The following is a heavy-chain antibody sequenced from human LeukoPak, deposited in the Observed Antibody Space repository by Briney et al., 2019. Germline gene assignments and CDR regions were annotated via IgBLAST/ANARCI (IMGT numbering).Heavy chain of an antibody. CDR1: GGSFSGYY. Sequence: PSETLSLTCAVYGGSFSGYYWSWVRQAPGKGLEWVANIKQDGSEKYYVDSVKGRFTISRDNAKNSLYLQMNSLRAEDTAVYYCARAHGSGWFYYYYYYMDVWGKGTTVTVSS. CDR2: IKQDGSEK. CDR3: ARAHGSGWFYYYYYYMDV. V-gene: IGHV3-7*01. D-gene: IGHD6-19*01. J-gene: IGHJ6*03.